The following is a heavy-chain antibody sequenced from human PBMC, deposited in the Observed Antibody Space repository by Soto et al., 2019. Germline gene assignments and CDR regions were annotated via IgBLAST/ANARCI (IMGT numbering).Heavy chain of an antibody. D-gene: IGHD3-16*01. CDR2: INAGNGNT. CDR3: ARGGLALMDV. V-gene: IGHV1-3*01. J-gene: IGHJ6*02. CDR1: GYTFTNYG. Sequence: ASVKVSCKASGYTFTNYGISWVRQAPGQRLEWMGWINAGNGNTKYSQKFQGRVTITRDTSASTAYMELSSLRSGDTAVYYCARGGLALMDVWGQGTTVTVSS.